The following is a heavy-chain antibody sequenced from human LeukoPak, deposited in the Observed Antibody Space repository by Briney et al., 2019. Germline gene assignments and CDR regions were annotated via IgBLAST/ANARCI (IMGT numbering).Heavy chain of an antibody. CDR3: AKFNTIPGYALDI. CDR2: IKQDGSVK. V-gene: IGHV3-7*01. CDR1: GFAISSFW. Sequence: GGSLRLSCAASGFAISSFWMTWVRQAPGQGLEWLANIKQDGSVKYYADSVKGRFTISRDNAENSLYLQMNSLRDEDTAIYHCAKFNTIPGYALDIWGQGTMVTVSS. J-gene: IGHJ3*02. D-gene: IGHD5-18*01.